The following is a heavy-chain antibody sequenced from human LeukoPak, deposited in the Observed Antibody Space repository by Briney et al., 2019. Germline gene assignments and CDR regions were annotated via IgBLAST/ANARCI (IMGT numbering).Heavy chain of an antibody. V-gene: IGHV3-30*03. CDR1: GFTFSSYG. J-gene: IGHJ6*02. Sequence: GGSLRLSCAASGFTFSSYGMHWVRQAPGKGLEWVAVISYDGSNKYYADSVKGRFTISRDNSKNTLYLQMNSLRAEDTAVYYCARDRAHCSSTSCTLRGYYYGMDVWGQGTTVTVSS. CDR3: ARDRAHCSSTSCTLRGYYYGMDV. D-gene: IGHD2-2*01. CDR2: ISYDGSNK.